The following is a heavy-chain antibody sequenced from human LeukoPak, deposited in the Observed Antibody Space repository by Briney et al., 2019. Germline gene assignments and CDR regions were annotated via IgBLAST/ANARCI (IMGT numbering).Heavy chain of an antibody. V-gene: IGHV3-11*05. CDR3: ARDRRGYDSYYFDY. J-gene: IGHJ4*02. CDR1: GFTFNDYY. CDR2: MSGRSGFT. Sequence: GRSLRLSCAASGFTFNDYYMSWIRQAPGKGLEWVSYMSGRSGFTNYADSVEGRFTISRDNANNSVYLQMNSLRVEDTAVYYCARDRRGYDSYYFDYWGQGILVTVSS. D-gene: IGHD5-12*01.